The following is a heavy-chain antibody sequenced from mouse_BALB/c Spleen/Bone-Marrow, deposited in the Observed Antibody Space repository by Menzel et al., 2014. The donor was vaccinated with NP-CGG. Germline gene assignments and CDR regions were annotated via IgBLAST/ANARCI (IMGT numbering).Heavy chain of an antibody. CDR3: ARNSGTWGFDY. V-gene: IGHV2-6-4*01. D-gene: IGHD3-2*02. Sequence: VMLVESGPGLVAPSQSLSITCTVSGFSLSRYSVHWVRQPPGKGLEWLGMIXGGGSTDYNSALKSRLSISKDNSKSQVFLKMNSLQTDDTAMYYCARNSGTWGFDYWGQGTTLTVSS. J-gene: IGHJ2*01. CDR1: GFSLSRYS. CDR2: IXGGGST.